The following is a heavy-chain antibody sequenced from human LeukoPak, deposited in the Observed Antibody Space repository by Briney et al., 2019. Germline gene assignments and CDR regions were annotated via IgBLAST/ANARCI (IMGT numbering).Heavy chain of an antibody. CDR1: GYTFTSYG. Sequence: ASVKVSCKASGYTFTSYGISWVRQAPGQGLEWMGWISAYNGNTNYAQKLQGRVTMTTDTSTSTAYMELRSLRSDDTAVYYCARDRRKYYDSSGTGYAFDIWGQGTMVTVSS. J-gene: IGHJ3*02. D-gene: IGHD3-22*01. V-gene: IGHV1-18*01. CDR2: ISAYNGNT. CDR3: ARDRRKYYDSSGTGYAFDI.